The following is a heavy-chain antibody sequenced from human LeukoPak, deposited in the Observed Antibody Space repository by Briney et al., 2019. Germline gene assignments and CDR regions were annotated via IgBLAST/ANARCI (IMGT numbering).Heavy chain of an antibody. CDR2: IRSKAYGGTT. CDR3: TRQQTYSSSWYSRRDYYYYYYMDV. D-gene: IGHD6-13*01. J-gene: IGHJ6*03. Sequence: PGGSLRLSCTASGFTFGDYAMSWFRQAPGKGLEWVGFIRSKAYGGTTEYAASVKGRFTISRDDSKSIAYLQINSLKTEDTAVYYCTRQQTYSSSWYSRRDYYYYYYMDVWGKGTTVTVSS. V-gene: IGHV3-49*03. CDR1: GFTFGDYA.